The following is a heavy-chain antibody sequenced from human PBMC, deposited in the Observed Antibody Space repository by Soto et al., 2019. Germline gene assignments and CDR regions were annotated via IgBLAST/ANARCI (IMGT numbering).Heavy chain of an antibody. CDR1: GFAFSRFG. Sequence: VQMVESGGGVVQPGGSLRLSCAGSGFAFSRFGMHWVRQAPGKGLEWVACITFSGSKEYYVDSVKGRFAISRNNSMNTLYLQMSSLGPEDTGVYYCATDPGAFAGAMRDWGRGTLVTVSS. CDR3: ATDPGAFAGAMRD. D-gene: IGHD3-16*01. J-gene: IGHJ4*02. V-gene: IGHV3-30*03. CDR2: ITFSGSKE.